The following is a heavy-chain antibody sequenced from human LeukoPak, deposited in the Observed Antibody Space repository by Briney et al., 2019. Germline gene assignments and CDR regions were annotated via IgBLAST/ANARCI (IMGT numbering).Heavy chain of an antibody. CDR1: GGSISSSSYY. J-gene: IGHJ3*02. Sequence: SETLSLTCTVSGGSISSSSYYWGWIRQPPGKGLEWIGSIYYSGSTYYNPSLKSRVTISVDTSKNQFSLKLSSVTAADTAVYYCARDPDGDYGNAFDIWGQGTMVTVSS. V-gene: IGHV4-39*07. CDR2: IYYSGST. CDR3: ARDPDGDYGNAFDI. D-gene: IGHD4-17*01.